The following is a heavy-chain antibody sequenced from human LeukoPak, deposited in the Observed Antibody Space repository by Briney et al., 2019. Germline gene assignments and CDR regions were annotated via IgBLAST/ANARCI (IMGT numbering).Heavy chain of an antibody. J-gene: IGHJ5*02. CDR3: ARRRARRTDNWFDP. Sequence: KPSETLSLTCAVYGGSFSGYYWSWIRQPPGKGLEWIGEINHSGSTNYNPSLKSRVTISVDTSKNQFSLKLSSVTAADTAVYYCARRRARRTDNWFDPWGQGTLVTVSS. V-gene: IGHV4-34*01. CDR2: INHSGST. CDR1: GGSFSGYY. D-gene: IGHD3/OR15-3a*01.